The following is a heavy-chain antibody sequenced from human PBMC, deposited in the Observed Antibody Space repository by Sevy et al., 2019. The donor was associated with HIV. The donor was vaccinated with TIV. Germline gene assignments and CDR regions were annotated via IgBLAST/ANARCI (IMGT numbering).Heavy chain of an antibody. CDR3: ATTKDYYEDSGSPFDY. V-gene: IGHV1-24*01. D-gene: IGHD3-22*01. CDR1: GYTLTKLS. CDR2: FDPEDGET. Sequence: ASVKVSCKVSGYTLTKLSMHWVRQAPGKGLEWMGSFDPEDGETIYQQTLKGRVTMTEDTSTDTAYMELSSLRSEDTAVYYCATTKDYYEDSGSPFDYWGQGTLVTVS. J-gene: IGHJ4*02.